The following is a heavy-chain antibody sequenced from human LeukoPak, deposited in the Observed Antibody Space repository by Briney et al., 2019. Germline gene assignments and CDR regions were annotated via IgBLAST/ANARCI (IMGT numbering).Heavy chain of an antibody. CDR1: GFTFSSYW. D-gene: IGHD1-7*01. Sequence: GGSLRLSCAASGFTFSSYWMSWVRQAPGKGLEWVANIKQDGSEKCYVDSVKGRFTTSRDNAKNSLYLQMNSLRAEDTAVYYCARDRTTYYYYGMDVWGQGTTVTVSS. V-gene: IGHV3-7*01. CDR2: IKQDGSEK. CDR3: ARDRTTYYYYGMDV. J-gene: IGHJ6*02.